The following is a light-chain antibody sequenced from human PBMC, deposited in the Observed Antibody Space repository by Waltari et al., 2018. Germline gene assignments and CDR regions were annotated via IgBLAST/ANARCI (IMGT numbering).Light chain of an antibody. CDR1: QSIGSN. Sequence: EIVMTQSPDFPSVTPTEKVPITCRASQSIGSNLHWYQQKPGQSPRLLVKFASQSFSGVPSRFSGSGSGTDFTLTISSLEAEDAATYYCHQTGNLPETFGQGTKVEIK. CDR2: FAS. V-gene: IGKV6-21*01. J-gene: IGKJ1*01. CDR3: HQTGNLPET.